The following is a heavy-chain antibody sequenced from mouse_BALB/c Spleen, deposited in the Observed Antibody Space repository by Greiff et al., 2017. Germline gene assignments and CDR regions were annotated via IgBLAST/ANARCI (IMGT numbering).Heavy chain of an antibody. CDR2: ISSGGSYT. Sequence: EVQRVESGGDLVKPGGSLKLSCAASGFTFSSYGMSWVRQTPDKRLEWVATISSGGSYTYYPDSVKGRFTISRDNAKNTLYLQMSSLKSEDTAMYYCARQACRYDAMDYWGQGTSVTVSS. J-gene: IGHJ4*01. CDR3: ARQACRYDAMDY. CDR1: GFTFSSYG. V-gene: IGHV5-6*01.